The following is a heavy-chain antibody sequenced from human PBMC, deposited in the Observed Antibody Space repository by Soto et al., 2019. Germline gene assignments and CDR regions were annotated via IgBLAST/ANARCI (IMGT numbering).Heavy chain of an antibody. CDR3: VRSNYFDY. CDR1: CGPIRNPY. J-gene: IGHJ4*02. V-gene: IGHV4-59*11. CDR2: IYYSGST. Sequence: SEALSPTLPCSCGPIRNPYSIWIRQPPGKRLEWIGYIYYSGSTNYNPSLKSRVTISVETSKNQFSLKLSSVTAADTAMYYCVRSNYFDYWGQGTLVTVSS.